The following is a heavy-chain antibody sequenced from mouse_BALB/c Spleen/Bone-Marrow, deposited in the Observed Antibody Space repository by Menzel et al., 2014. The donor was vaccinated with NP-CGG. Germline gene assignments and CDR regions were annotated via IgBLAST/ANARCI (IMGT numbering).Heavy chain of an antibody. CDR1: GYTFTSYV. CDR3: ARSGSYDCFAY. Sequence: VQLQQSGPELVKPGASVKMSCKASGYTFTSYVMHWVKQKPGQGLEWIGYINPYNDGTKYNEKFKGKATLTSDKSSSTAYMELSSLASEDSAVYYCARSGSYDCFAYWGQGTLVTVSA. V-gene: IGHV1-14*01. D-gene: IGHD2-12*01. CDR2: INPYNDGT. J-gene: IGHJ3*01.